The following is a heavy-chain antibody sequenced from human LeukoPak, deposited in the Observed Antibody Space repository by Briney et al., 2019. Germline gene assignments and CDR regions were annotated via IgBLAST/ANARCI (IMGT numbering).Heavy chain of an antibody. CDR2: ILNDGSNR. D-gene: IGHD3-3*01. CDR1: GFTFSGFG. CDR3: AKDFWSTYNAY. V-gene: IGHV3-30*02. Sequence: RTGGSLRLSCAASGFTFSGFGMHWVRQAPGKGLEWVAFILNDGSNRFYADSVKGRFTISRDDSKSTLYLQMSSLRTEDSAVYYCAKDFWSTYNAYWGQGTVVTVSS. J-gene: IGHJ4*02.